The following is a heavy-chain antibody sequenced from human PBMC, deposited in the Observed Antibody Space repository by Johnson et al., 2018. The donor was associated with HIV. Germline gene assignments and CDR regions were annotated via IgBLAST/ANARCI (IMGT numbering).Heavy chain of an antibody. J-gene: IGHJ3*02. V-gene: IGHV3-30*03. Sequence: QVQPVESGGGVVQPGRSLRLSCAASGSTFSSYGMHWVRPAPGKGLAWVSVISYDGSNKNYAESVTDRFPIYRDNSKNTLDLQMNSLSADDTAVYYCARETRDDAFDISGQGTMVTVSS. CDR3: ARETRDDAFDI. CDR2: ISYDGSNK. D-gene: IGHD4-11*01. CDR1: GSTFSSYG.